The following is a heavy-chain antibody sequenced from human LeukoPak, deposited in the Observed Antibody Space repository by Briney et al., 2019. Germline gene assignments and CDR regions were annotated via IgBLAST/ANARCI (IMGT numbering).Heavy chain of an antibody. V-gene: IGHV1-18*04. CDR3: ARARETRITIFRDSNWFDP. J-gene: IGHJ5*02. CDR1: GYTFTSYY. CDR2: ISAYNGNT. D-gene: IGHD3-3*01. Sequence: ASVKVSCKASGYTFTSYYMHWVRQAPGQGLEWMGWISAYNGNTNYAQKLQGRVTMTTDTSTSTAYMELRSLRSDDTAVYYCARARETRITIFRDSNWFDPWGQGTLVTVSS.